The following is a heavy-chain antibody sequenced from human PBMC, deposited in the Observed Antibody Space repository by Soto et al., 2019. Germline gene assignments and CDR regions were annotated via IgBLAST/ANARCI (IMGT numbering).Heavy chain of an antibody. Sequence: QVQLVQSGAEVKKPGASVKVSCRPSGYTFTAYYIHWVRQAPGQGLVWMGWVDPNSGGTRDAQNCQGRVTMTRDTSTSTVSMELNWMRSDDTALEYCARDNYGPHDDRGQGTLVTVS. CDR3: ARDNYGPHDD. J-gene: IGHJ4*02. CDR1: GYTFTAYY. CDR2: VDPNSGGT. V-gene: IGHV1-2*02. D-gene: IGHD3-10*01.